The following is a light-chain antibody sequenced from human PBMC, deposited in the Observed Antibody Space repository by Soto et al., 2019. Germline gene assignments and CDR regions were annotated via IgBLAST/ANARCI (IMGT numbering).Light chain of an antibody. CDR1: SSDVGGYNY. Sequence: QSALTQPASVSGSPGQSITISCTGTSSDVGGYNYVSWYQQRPGNAPKLMIFDVSNRPSGVSNCFSGSKSGNTASLTISGLQAKDEADYYCSAYTSSSTLDTFGTGTKATVL. J-gene: IGLJ1*01. CDR2: DVS. CDR3: SAYTSSSTLDT. V-gene: IGLV2-14*01.